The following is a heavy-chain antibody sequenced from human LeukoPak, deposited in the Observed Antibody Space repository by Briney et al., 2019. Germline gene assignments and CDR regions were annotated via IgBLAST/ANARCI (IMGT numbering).Heavy chain of an antibody. D-gene: IGHD3-22*01. CDR1: GFTFRSYW. CDR2: INSDGSST. Sequence: GGSLRLSCAASGFTFRSYWMHWVRQAPGKGLVWVSRINSDGSSTSYADFVKGRFTISRDNSKNTLYLQMNSLRAEDTAVYHCAKEIYYDSTGPQYWGQGTLVTVSS. CDR3: AKEIYYDSTGPQY. V-gene: IGHV3-74*01. J-gene: IGHJ4*02.